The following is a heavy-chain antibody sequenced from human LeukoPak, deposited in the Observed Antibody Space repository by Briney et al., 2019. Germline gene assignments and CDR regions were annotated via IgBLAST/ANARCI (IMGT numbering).Heavy chain of an antibody. J-gene: IGHJ6*03. D-gene: IGHD3-3*01. V-gene: IGHV1-69*06. CDR1: GGTFSSYA. Sequence: SVTVSCKPSGGTFSSYAISWVRQAPGPGLEWMGGIIPIFGTANYAQKFHGRVTITADKSTSTAYMELSSLRSEDTAVYYCARAPLYYDFWIAVGSHYYYYMDVWGKGTTVTVSS. CDR2: IIPIFGTA. CDR3: ARAPLYYDFWIAVGSHYYYYMDV.